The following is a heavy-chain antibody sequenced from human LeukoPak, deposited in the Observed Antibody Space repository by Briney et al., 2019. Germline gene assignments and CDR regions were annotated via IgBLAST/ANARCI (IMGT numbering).Heavy chain of an antibody. CDR3: AKGAAAVAPYLDY. CDR2: IYSGGST. CDR1: GFTVSSNY. J-gene: IGHJ4*02. Sequence: GGSLRLSCAASGFTVSSNYMSWVRQAPGKGLEWVSVIYSGGSTYYADSVKGRFTISRGNSKNTLYLQMNSLRAEDTAVYYCAKGAAAVAPYLDYWGQGTLVTVSS. D-gene: IGHD6-19*01. V-gene: IGHV3-66*01.